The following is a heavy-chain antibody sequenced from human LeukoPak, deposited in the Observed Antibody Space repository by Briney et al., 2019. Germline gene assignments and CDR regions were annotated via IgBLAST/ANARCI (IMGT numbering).Heavy chain of an antibody. D-gene: IGHD1-26*01. CDR1: GFTFSSYS. V-gene: IGHV3-21*01. J-gene: IGHJ4*02. CDR2: ISSSSSYI. Sequence: GGSLTLSCAASGFTFSSYSMNWVRQAPGKGLEWVSSISSSSSYIYYADSVKGRFTISRDNAKNSLYLQMNSLRAEDTAVYYCARDLGDSGSFDYWGQGTLVTVSS. CDR3: ARDLGDSGSFDY.